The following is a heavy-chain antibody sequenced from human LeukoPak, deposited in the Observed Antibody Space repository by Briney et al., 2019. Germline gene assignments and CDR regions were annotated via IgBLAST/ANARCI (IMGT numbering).Heavy chain of an antibody. V-gene: IGHV3-30-3*01. D-gene: IGHD3-3*01. CDR3: ARSITIFGVVTDPYYYFGMDV. J-gene: IGHJ6*02. Sequence: PGRSLRLSCAASGFTFSSYAMHWVRQAPGKGLDWVGVISYDGSNKYYADSVKGRFTISRDNSKNTLYLQMNSLRAEDTAVYYCARSITIFGVVTDPYYYFGMDVWGQGTTVTVAS. CDR2: ISYDGSNK. CDR1: GFTFSSYA.